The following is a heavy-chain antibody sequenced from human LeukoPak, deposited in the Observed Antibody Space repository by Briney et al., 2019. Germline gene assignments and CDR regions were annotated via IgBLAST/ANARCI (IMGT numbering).Heavy chain of an antibody. CDR3: AKDDSGSLDY. CDR1: GFTFSAYG. D-gene: IGHD1-26*01. CDR2: IWYDGTKK. Sequence: GGSLRLSCTASGFTFSAYGIHWVRQAPGKGLEWVAIIWYDGTKKYYADSVKGRFTISRDNSKNTVSLQMNSLRVEDTALYYWAKDDSGSLDYWGQGTLVTVSS. J-gene: IGHJ4*02. V-gene: IGHV3-33*06.